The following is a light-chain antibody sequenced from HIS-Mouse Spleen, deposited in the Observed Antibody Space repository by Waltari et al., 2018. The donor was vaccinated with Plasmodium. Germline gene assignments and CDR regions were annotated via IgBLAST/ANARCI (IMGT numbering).Light chain of an antibody. CDR3: QAWDSSTVV. CDR1: KLGDKY. J-gene: IGLJ2*01. CDR2: KDS. Sequence: SYELTQPPSVSVSPGQTASITCSGDKLGDKYACWYQQKPGQSTGLVIYKDSKRPSVIHHRFSGSNSGNTATLTISGTQAMDEADYYCQAWDSSTVVFGGGTKLTVL. V-gene: IGLV3-1*01.